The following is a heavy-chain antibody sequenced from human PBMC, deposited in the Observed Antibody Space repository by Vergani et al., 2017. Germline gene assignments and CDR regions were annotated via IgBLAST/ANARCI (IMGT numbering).Heavy chain of an antibody. CDR1: GFTFNSYG. CDR3: AKEGGGYCSGGTCYPED. Sequence: QVQLVESGGGVVQPGGSLRLSCAAPGFTFNSYGMHWVRQAPGKGLEWVASIRSDESRRYYGDSMEGPFTISRDKSKNTLYLQMESLRPEDTAVYYCAKEGGGYCSGGTCYPEDWGQGTLVIVSS. CDR2: IRSDESRR. J-gene: IGHJ4*02. D-gene: IGHD2-15*01. V-gene: IGHV3-30*02.